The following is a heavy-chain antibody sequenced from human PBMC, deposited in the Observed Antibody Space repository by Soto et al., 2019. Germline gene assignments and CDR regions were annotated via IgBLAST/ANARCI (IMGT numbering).Heavy chain of an antibody. CDR2: IYHSGST. J-gene: IGHJ4*02. CDR3: PRDGGYSPFDY. Sequence: QVQLQESGPGLVKPSGTLSLTCAVSSGSISSSNWWNWVRQPPGKGLEWIGEIYHSGSTNYNPSLKCRVTISVDKSKNQFSLKLSSVTAADTAVYYCPRDGGYSPFDYWGQGTLVTVSS. D-gene: IGHD2-2*03. CDR1: SGSISSSNW. V-gene: IGHV4-4*02.